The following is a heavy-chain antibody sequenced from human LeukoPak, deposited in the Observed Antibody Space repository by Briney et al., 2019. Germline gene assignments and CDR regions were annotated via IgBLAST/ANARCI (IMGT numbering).Heavy chain of an antibody. J-gene: IGHJ4*02. D-gene: IGHD6-13*01. CDR3: ASDEDSSSWYGY. CDR2: IYHSGST. V-gene: IGHV4-38-2*02. Sequence: SETLSLTFSVSGYSISSGYYWAWIRQPPGKGLEGIGSIYHSGSTYYNPSLKSRVTLSLDTYKNQFSLKLSSVTAADTAVYYCASDEDSSSWYGYWGQGILVTVSS. CDR1: GYSISSGYY.